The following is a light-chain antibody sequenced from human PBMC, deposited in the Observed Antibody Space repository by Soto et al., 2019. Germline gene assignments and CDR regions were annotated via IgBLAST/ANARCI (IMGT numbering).Light chain of an antibody. CDR3: QQYYSTLLT. J-gene: IGKJ4*01. CDR1: QSVLYSSNNKNY. V-gene: IGKV4-1*01. Sequence: DIVMTQSPDSLAVSLGERATINGKSSQSVLYSSNNKNYLAWYQQKPGQPPKLLIYWASTRESGVPDRFSGSGSGTEFDLTVSSLQAEDVAVYYCQQYYSTLLTFGGGTTVEIK. CDR2: WAS.